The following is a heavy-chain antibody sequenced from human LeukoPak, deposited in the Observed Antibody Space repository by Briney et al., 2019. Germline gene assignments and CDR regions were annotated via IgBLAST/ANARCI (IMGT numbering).Heavy chain of an antibody. J-gene: IGHJ4*02. CDR1: GVTFSDYYS. CDR2: ISGSGGYI. Sequence: GGSLRLSCSASGVTFSDYYSMNWVRQAPGKGLEWVSVISGSGGYIYYGDSVRGRFTISRDNAKNSVLLEINSLRVEDTSVYYCATGLEDSNIDYWGQGTLVTVSS. CDR3: ATGLEDSNIDY. V-gene: IGHV3-21*01.